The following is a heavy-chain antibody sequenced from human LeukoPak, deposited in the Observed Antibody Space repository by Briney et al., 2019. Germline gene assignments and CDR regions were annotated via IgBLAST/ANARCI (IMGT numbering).Heavy chain of an antibody. CDR2: ISAYNGKT. J-gene: IGHJ4*02. CDR1: GYTFTNYG. V-gene: IGHV1-18*01. D-gene: IGHD3-10*01. CDR3: ARMRDSNAGNYFDY. Sequence: ASAKVSCKASGYTFTNYGISWVRHAPGQGLEWMVWISAYNGKTNYAQRLQGRVTMTTDTSTSTAYMDLGSLRSDDSAVYYCARMRDSNAGNYFDYWGQGTLVTVSS.